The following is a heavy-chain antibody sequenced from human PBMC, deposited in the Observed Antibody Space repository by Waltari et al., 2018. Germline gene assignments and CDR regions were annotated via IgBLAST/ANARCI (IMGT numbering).Heavy chain of an antibody. CDR3: AFRSIAARPRDPSEYFQH. D-gene: IGHD6-6*01. CDR1: GYSIRSGYY. Sequence: QVQLQESGPGLVTPSETLSLTCAVSGYSIRSGYYWGWIRQPPGKGLEWIGSIYHSGSTYYNPSLKSRVTISVDTSKNQFSLKLSSVTAADTAVYYCAFRSIAARPRDPSEYFQHWGQGTLVTVSS. CDR2: IYHSGST. V-gene: IGHV4-38-2*01. J-gene: IGHJ1*01.